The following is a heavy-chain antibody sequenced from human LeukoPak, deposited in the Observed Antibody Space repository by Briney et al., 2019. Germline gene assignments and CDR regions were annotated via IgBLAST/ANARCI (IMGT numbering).Heavy chain of an antibody. V-gene: IGHV3-30*18. D-gene: IGHD1-26*01. CDR1: GFTFSSYG. CDR2: ISNDGSNK. CDR3: AKETGRWELE. Sequence: GRSLRLSCAASGFTFSSYGIHWVRQTPGKGLEWVAVISNDGSNKYYADSVKGRFTISRDNSKNALYLQMNSLRAEDTAVYYCAKETGRWELEWGQGTLVTVSS. J-gene: IGHJ4*02.